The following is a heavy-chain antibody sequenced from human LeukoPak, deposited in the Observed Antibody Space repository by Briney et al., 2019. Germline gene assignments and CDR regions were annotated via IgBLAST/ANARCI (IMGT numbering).Heavy chain of an antibody. CDR1: GGSISSYY. J-gene: IGHJ5*02. CDR2: IYYSGST. CDR3: ARDGVVRGVRYNWFDP. V-gene: IGHV4-59*01. Sequence: SETLSLTCTVSGGSISSYYWSWIRQPPGKGLEWIGYIYYSGSTNYNPSLKSRVTISVDTSKNQFSLKLSSVTAADTAVYYCARDGVVRGVRYNWFDPWGQGTLVTVSS. D-gene: IGHD3-10*01.